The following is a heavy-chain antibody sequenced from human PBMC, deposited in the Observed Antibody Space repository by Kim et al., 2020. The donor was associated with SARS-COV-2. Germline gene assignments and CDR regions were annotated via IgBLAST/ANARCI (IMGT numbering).Heavy chain of an antibody. Sequence: SGPTLVKSTQTLTLTCSFSGFSLSTNRMCVSWIRQPPGKALEWLARIDWDEDKYYSASLKSRLTLSKDTSKNHVVLTMTDMGPVDTGTYFCAREVSSMVGLVAINTFDCWGQGPLVTVSS. D-gene: IGHD2-2*01. J-gene: IGHJ4*02. CDR3: AREVSSMVGLVAINTFDC. CDR1: GFSLSTNRMC. CDR2: IDWDEDK. V-gene: IGHV2-70*11.